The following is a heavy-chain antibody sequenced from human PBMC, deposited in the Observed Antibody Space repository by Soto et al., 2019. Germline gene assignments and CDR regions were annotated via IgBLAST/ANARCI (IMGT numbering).Heavy chain of an antibody. CDR1: GFTFSSYA. J-gene: IGHJ3*02. D-gene: IGHD1-7*01. CDR3: AKGNSWSPALVLDI. Sequence: PGGSLRLSCAASGFTFSSYAMNWVRQAPGKGLEWVSAISGSGGSTYYADSVKGRFTISRDSSKNTLYLQMNSLRAEDTAVYYCAKGNSWSPALVLDIWGQGTMXTVSS. CDR2: ISGSGGST. V-gene: IGHV3-23*01.